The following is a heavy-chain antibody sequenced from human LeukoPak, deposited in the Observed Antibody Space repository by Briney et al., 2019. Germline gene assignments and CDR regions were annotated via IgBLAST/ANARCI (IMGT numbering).Heavy chain of an antibody. CDR3: SIETGTTSPKPFHV. J-gene: IGHJ6*04. CDR1: VATVTNYA. CDR2: IPPMFGRA. Sequence: SVKVSCKSSVATVTNYALSWVRQAPGQGLEWMGRIPPMFGRADYARKFQDRVTLTADFSTSTAHMELSSLRFEDTAVYYCSIETGTTSPKPFHVWGKGTTVTVSS. D-gene: IGHD1-7*01. V-gene: IGHV1-69*13.